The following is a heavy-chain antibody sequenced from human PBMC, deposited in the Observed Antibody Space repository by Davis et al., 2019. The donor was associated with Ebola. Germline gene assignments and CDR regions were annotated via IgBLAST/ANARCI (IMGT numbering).Heavy chain of an antibody. Sequence: PGGSLRLSCAASGFTFRSHWMHWVRQVPGKGLVWVSRINGDGSRTTYADSVKGRFTISRDNAKNTLYLQMNSLRAEDTAVYYCARDLVQLLSSSAGYYYGMDVWGKGTTVTVSS. J-gene: IGHJ6*04. CDR1: GFTFRSHW. V-gene: IGHV3-74*01. CDR2: INGDGSRT. D-gene: IGHD6-6*01. CDR3: ARDLVQLLSSSAGYYYGMDV.